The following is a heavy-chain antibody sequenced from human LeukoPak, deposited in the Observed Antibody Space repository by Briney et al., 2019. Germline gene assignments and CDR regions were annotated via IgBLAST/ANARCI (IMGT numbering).Heavy chain of an antibody. D-gene: IGHD3-22*01. CDR3: ARRAGDYSHPYDY. CDR1: GYTFTSYG. J-gene: IGHJ4*02. CDR2: INSYNTNR. Sequence: ASVKVSCKASGYTFTSYGFSWVRQAPGQGLEWMGSINSYNTNRYYDKKFQGRVTMTTDTSTSTAYMELRSLRSDDTAVYYCARRAGDYSHPYDYWGQGTLVTVSS. V-gene: IGHV1-18*01.